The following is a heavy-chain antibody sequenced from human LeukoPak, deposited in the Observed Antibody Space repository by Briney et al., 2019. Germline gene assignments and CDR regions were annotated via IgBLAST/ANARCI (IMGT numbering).Heavy chain of an antibody. CDR3: ARGIHSSGWYWGSFDY. CDR2: ISSSSSTI. Sequence: GGSLRLSCAASGFTFSSYWMSWVRQAPGKGLEWVSYISSSSSTIYYADSVKGRFTISRDNAKNSLYLQMNSLRAEDTAVYYCARGIHSSGWYWGSFDYWGQGTLVTVSS. D-gene: IGHD6-19*01. J-gene: IGHJ4*02. V-gene: IGHV3-48*01. CDR1: GFTFSSYW.